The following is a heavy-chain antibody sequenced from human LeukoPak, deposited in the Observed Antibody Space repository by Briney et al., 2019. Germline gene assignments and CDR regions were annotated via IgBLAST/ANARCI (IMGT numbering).Heavy chain of an antibody. V-gene: IGHV4-59*01. CDR2: IYYSGRT. J-gene: IGHJ4*02. Sequence: SETLSLTCTVSGGSISSYYWSWIRQPPGKGLEWIGYIYYSGRTNYNPSLKSRVTISVDTSKNQFSLKLSSVTAADTAVYYCARGIVGATAFYFDYWGQGTLVTVSS. D-gene: IGHD1-26*01. CDR3: ARGIVGATAFYFDY. CDR1: GGSISSYY.